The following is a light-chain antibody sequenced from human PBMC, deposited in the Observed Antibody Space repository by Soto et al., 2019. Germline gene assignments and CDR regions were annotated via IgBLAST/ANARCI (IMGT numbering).Light chain of an antibody. V-gene: IGKV3-15*01. Sequence: EVVLTQSPATLSVSPGERATLSCRARQSVSINLAWYQQGPGKAPRLLIYGASARETGIPAWVGGSGAGAAFTRTISRLQHDDVATYCCQQYNSYTITFGQGTKLDIK. J-gene: IGKJ5*01. CDR3: QQYNSYTIT. CDR2: GAS. CDR1: QSVSIN.